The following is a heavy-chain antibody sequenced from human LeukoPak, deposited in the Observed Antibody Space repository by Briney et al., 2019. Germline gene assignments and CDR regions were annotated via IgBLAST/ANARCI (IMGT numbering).Heavy chain of an antibody. Sequence: SETLSLTCTVSGGSIRSSDHYWAWIRQPPGKGLKWIASIYYSGTTYYNTSLKSRVTISVDTSKNRFSLKLNSVTAADTAVYFCARKSLRIGSNNWFDPWGQGTLVTVSS. J-gene: IGHJ5*02. CDR3: ARKSLRIGSNNWFDP. V-gene: IGHV4-39*01. CDR1: GGSIRSSDHY. CDR2: IYYSGTT. D-gene: IGHD2-21*01.